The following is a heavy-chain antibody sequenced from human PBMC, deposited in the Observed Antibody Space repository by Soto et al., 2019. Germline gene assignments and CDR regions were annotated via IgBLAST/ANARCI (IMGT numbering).Heavy chain of an antibody. CDR1: GYTFTGYY. CDR3: AREENCRGGTCYSEYFHH. V-gene: IGHV1-2*02. Sequence: ASLKVSCKASGYTFTGYYMHWVRQAPGQGLEWMGWINPNSGCTNYAQKFQGRVTMTRDTSISTAYMELSSLRSEDTAVYYCAREENCRGGTCYSEYFHHWGQGTLVTV. D-gene: IGHD2-15*01. J-gene: IGHJ1*01. CDR2: INPNSGCT.